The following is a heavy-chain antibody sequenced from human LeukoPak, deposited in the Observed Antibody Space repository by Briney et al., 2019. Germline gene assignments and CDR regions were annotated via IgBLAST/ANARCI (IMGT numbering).Heavy chain of an antibody. Sequence: GSLRLSCAASGFTYSSYSLNWVRQVPGKGLEWVSYISSSSSYRYYADSVKGRFTISRDNANNSLYLQMDSLRAEDTAVYYCARDNDYGVDYWGQGTLVTVSS. CDR1: GFTYSSYS. V-gene: IGHV3-21*01. CDR3: ARDNDYGVDY. D-gene: IGHD4-17*01. J-gene: IGHJ4*02. CDR2: ISSSSSYR.